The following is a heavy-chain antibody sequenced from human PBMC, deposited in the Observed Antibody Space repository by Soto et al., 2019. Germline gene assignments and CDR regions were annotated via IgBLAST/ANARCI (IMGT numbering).Heavy chain of an antibody. CDR1: VYSFTTYW. V-gene: IGHV5-51*01. CDR2: IYPGDSDT. D-gene: IGHD4-17*01. CDR3: ARHLPSTVLDY. Sequence: PGESLKISCRGSVYSFTTYWIGCVRQMPGKGLEWMGIIYPGDSDTRYSPSFQGQVTISVDNSISTAYLQWSSLKASDTAMYYCARHLPSTVLDYWGQGTLVTVSS. J-gene: IGHJ4*02.